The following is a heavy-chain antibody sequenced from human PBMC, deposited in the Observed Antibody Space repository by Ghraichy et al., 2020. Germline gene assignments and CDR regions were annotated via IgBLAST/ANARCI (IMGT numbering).Heavy chain of an antibody. CDR1: GFTFSNYA. D-gene: IGHD5-12*01. CDR3: AKLRGYSDYDYWWFDP. CDR2: ISGRGGGT. Sequence: GGSLNISCVASGFTFSNYAMSWVRQPPGMGPEWVSLISGRGGGTYYADSVKGRFTISRDNSKNTLYLQMNSLRAEDTAVYYCAKLRGYSDYDYWWFDPWGQGTLVTVSS. V-gene: IGHV3-23*01. J-gene: IGHJ5*02.